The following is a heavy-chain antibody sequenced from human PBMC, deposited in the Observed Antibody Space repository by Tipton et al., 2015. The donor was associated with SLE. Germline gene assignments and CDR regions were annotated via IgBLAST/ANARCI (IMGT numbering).Heavy chain of an antibody. CDR3: ARSPRGGGYYPYYFDY. CDR1: GGSISSGSYY. CDR2: IYYSGST. V-gene: IGHV4-61*10. J-gene: IGHJ4*02. D-gene: IGHD3-3*01. Sequence: TLSLTCTVSGGSISSGSYYWSWIRQPAGKGLEWIGRIYYSGSTNYNPSLKSRVTISVDTSKNQFSLKLSSVTAADTAVYYCARSPRGGGYYPYYFDYWGQGTLVTVSS.